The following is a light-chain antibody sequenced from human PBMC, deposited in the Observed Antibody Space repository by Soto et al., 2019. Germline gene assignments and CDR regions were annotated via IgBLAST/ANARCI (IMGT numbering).Light chain of an antibody. Sequence: DIVMTQSPLSLPVTPGEPASISCRSSQSLLHSNGYNYLDWYLQKPGQSPQLLIYLVSKRASGVPDRFSGSGSGTDFTLKISRVEAEDVGVYYCMQPLQSWTVGQGTKVDSK. CDR3: MQPLQSWT. CDR2: LVS. V-gene: IGKV2-28*01. J-gene: IGKJ1*01. CDR1: QSLLHSNGYNY.